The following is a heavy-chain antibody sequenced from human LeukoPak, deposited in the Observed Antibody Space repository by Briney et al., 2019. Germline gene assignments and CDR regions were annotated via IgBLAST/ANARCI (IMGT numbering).Heavy chain of an antibody. D-gene: IGHD3-22*01. V-gene: IGHV3-21*05. Sequence: GGSLRLSCAASGFTFSNYWMHWVRQAPGKGLEWVSYISSSSSYIYYADSVKGRFTISRDNAKNSLYLQMNSLRAEDTAVYYCARDTGAYYDSGGLDYWGQGTLVTVSS. CDR3: ARDTGAYYDSGGLDY. CDR1: GFTFSNYW. J-gene: IGHJ4*02. CDR2: ISSSSSYI.